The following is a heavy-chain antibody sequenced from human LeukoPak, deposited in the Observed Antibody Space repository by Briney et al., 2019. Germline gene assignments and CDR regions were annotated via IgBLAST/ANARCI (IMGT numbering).Heavy chain of an antibody. Sequence: GGSLRLSCAVSGFSVSNNYMNWVRQAPGKGLEWVAVISYDGSNKYYADSVKGRFTISRDNSKNTLYLQMNSLRAEDTAVYYCAKDTAGIGYYFDYWGQGTLVTVSS. CDR2: ISYDGSNK. CDR3: AKDTAGIGYYFDY. J-gene: IGHJ4*02. D-gene: IGHD2-21*01. V-gene: IGHV3-30*18. CDR1: GFSVSNNY.